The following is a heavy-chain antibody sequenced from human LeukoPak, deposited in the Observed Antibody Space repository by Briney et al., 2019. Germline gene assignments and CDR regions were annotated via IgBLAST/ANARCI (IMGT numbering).Heavy chain of an antibody. D-gene: IGHD2-15*01. V-gene: IGHV3-23*01. CDR1: GFTFSSYG. CDR2: ISSTGGTT. J-gene: IGHJ6*03. Sequence: GGTLRLSCAASGFTFSSYGMSWVRQAPGKGLEWVSAISSTGGTTYYADSVKGRFTISRDNSKNTLYLRMNSLRAEDTAIYYCAKNGDRGAYCSGGSCYPYHYYYMDVWGKGTTVTISS. CDR3: AKNGDRGAYCSGGSCYPYHYYYMDV.